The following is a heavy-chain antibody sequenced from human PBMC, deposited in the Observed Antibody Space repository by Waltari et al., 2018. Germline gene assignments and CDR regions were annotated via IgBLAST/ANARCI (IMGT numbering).Heavy chain of an antibody. CDR2: ISSSKGNT. J-gene: IGHJ4*02. V-gene: IGHV1-18*04. CDR3: ARGKDYFDY. Sequence: QVQVVQSGAEVKKPGASVKVSCKAYGYTFTSYGISGVRQAPGPGLEWMGWISSSKGNTNYAQKFQGRVTMTTDTSTSTAYMELRSLRSDDTAVYYCARGKDYFDYWGQGTLVTVSS. CDR1: GYTFTSYG.